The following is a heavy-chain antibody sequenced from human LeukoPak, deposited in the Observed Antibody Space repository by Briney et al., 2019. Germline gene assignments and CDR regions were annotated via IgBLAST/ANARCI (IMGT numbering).Heavy chain of an antibody. Sequence: SEALSLTCAVYGGSFSGYYWTWIRQPLGKGLEWIGEINHSGSTNYNPSLKSRVTISVDTSKNQFSLKLSSVTAADTAVYYCARGPYYDSSAYYVAWGQGTLVTVSS. CDR3: ARGPYYDSSAYYVA. CDR1: GGSFSGYY. J-gene: IGHJ5*02. CDR2: INHSGST. V-gene: IGHV4-34*01. D-gene: IGHD3-22*01.